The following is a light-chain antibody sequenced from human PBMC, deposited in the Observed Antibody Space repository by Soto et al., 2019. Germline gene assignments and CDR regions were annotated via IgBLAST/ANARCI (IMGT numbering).Light chain of an antibody. J-gene: IGKJ4*01. CDR1: QGISKS. CDR2: AAS. V-gene: IGKV1-16*02. Sequence: DIQMTQSPSSLSASVGDRVTISCRASQGISKSLAWFQQKPGKAAKSLIYAASSLQSGVPSKFSGSGSGTDFTLTISSLQPEDFATYYCQQYSSYPLTFGGGTKVEIK. CDR3: QQYSSYPLT.